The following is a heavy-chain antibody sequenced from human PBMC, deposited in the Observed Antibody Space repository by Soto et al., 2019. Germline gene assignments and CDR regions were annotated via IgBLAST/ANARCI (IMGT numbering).Heavy chain of an antibody. CDR3: ARLLRIQLWNRMDV. CDR2: IYYSGST. Sequence: SETLSLTCTVSGGSISSYYWSWIRQPPGKGLEWIGYIYYSGSTNYNPSLKSRVTISVDTSKNQFSLKLSSVTAADTAVYYRARLLRIQLWNRMDVWGKGTTVTVSS. D-gene: IGHD5-18*01. CDR1: GGSISSYY. V-gene: IGHV4-59*08. J-gene: IGHJ6*03.